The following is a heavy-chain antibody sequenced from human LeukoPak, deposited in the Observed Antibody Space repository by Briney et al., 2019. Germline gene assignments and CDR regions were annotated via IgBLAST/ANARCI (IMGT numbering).Heavy chain of an antibody. Sequence: SETLSLTCTVSGGSISSSSYYWGWIRQPPGKGLEWIGSIYYSGSTYYNPSLKSRVTISVDTSKNQFSLKLSSVTAADTAVYYCARLLGYCSGGSCPIGDNWFDPWGQGTLVTISS. D-gene: IGHD2-15*01. CDR2: IYYSGST. CDR1: GGSISSSSYY. CDR3: ARLLGYCSGGSCPIGDNWFDP. V-gene: IGHV4-39*07. J-gene: IGHJ5*02.